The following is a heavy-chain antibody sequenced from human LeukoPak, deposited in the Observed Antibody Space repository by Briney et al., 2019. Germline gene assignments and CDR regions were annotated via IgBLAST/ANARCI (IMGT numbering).Heavy chain of an antibody. CDR2: IWYDGSNK. J-gene: IGHJ6*02. CDR3: ARDRAAEYYYYGMDV. CDR1: GFTFSSYG. Sequence: PGGSLRLSCAASGFTFSSYGMHWVRQAPGKGLEWVAVIWYDGSNKYYADSVKGRFTISRDNSKNTLYLQMNSLRAEDTAVYYCARDRAAEYYYYGMDVWGQGTTVTVSS. D-gene: IGHD6-13*01. V-gene: IGHV3-33*01.